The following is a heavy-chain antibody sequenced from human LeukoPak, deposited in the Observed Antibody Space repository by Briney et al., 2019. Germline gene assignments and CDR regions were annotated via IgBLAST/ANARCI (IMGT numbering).Heavy chain of an antibody. V-gene: IGHV3-33*01. CDR1: GFTFSSYA. CDR2: IWYDGSNK. Sequence: PGRSLRLSCAASGFTFSSYAMHWVRQAPGKGLEWVAVIWYDGSNKYYADSVKGRFTISRDNSKHTLYLQMNSLRAEDTAVYYCARGGGKSSDFWGQGTPVTVSS. D-gene: IGHD3-10*01. J-gene: IGHJ4*02. CDR3: ARGGGKSSDF.